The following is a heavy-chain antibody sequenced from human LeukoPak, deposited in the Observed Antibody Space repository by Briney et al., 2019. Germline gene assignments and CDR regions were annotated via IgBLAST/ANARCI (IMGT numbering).Heavy chain of an antibody. V-gene: IGHV3-21*01. CDR3: ANNYYDSSGYPTKNAFDI. CDR1: GFTFSSYS. J-gene: IGHJ3*02. D-gene: IGHD3-22*01. Sequence: GGSLRLSCAASGFTFSSYSMNWVRQAPGKGLEWVSSISSSSSYIYYADSVKGRFTISRDNAKNSLYLQMNSLRAEDTAVYYCANNYYDSSGYPTKNAFDIWGQGTMVTVSS. CDR2: ISSSSSYI.